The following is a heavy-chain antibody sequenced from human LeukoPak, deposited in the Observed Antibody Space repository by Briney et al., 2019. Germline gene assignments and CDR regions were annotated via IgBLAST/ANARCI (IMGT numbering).Heavy chain of an antibody. D-gene: IGHD3-22*01. V-gene: IGHV4-39*07. J-gene: IGHJ3*02. CDR3: AREYDSSGYYFWSYAFDI. Sequence: SETLSLTCTVSGGSISSGSYYWGWIRQPPGKGLEWIGNIYYSGSTYYNPSLKSRVSISVDTSKNQFSLKLSSVTAADTAVYYCAREYDSSGYYFWSYAFDIWGQGTMVTVSS. CDR2: IYYSGST. CDR1: GGSISSGSYY.